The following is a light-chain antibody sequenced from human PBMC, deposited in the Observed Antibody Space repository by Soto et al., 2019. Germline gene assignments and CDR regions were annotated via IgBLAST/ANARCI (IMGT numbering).Light chain of an antibody. Sequence: QSVLTQSSSVSAAAGQKVSISCSGSYSNIGSNFVSWYQHFPGSAPKLVLYDNSQRPAGIPDRFSGSKSGSSATLGITGLQIGDEADYYCGTWDSSVSVVVFGGGTKLTVL. J-gene: IGLJ2*01. CDR3: GTWDSSVSVVV. CDR2: DNS. V-gene: IGLV1-51*01. CDR1: YSNIGSNF.